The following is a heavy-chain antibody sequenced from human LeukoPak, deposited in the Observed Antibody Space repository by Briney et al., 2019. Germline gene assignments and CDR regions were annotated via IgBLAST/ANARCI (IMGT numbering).Heavy chain of an antibody. J-gene: IGHJ4*02. V-gene: IGHV4-59*01. CDR1: GGSISSYY. D-gene: IGHD6-19*01. Sequence: SETLSLTCTVSGGSISSYYWSWIRQPPGKGLDWIGYIYYSGSTNYNPSLKSRVTISVDTSKNQFSLKLSSVTAADTAVYYYAAGYSSGWAYGYWGQGTQVTVSS. CDR3: AAGYSSGWAYGY. CDR2: IYYSGST.